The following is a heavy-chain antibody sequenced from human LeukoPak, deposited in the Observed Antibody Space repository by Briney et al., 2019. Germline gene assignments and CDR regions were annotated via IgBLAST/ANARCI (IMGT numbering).Heavy chain of an antibody. Sequence: PGGSLRLSCAASGFTFSSYGMHWVRQAPGKGLEWVAVIWYDGSNKYYADSVKGRFTISRDNSKNTLYLQMNSLRAEDTAVYYCDATSRGAFDIWGQGTMVTVSS. CDR2: IWYDGSNK. CDR3: DATSRGAFDI. CDR1: GFTFSSYG. J-gene: IGHJ3*02. V-gene: IGHV3-30*02.